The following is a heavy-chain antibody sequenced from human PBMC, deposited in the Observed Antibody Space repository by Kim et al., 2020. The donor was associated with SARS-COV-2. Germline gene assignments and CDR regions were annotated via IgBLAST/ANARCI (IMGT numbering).Heavy chain of an antibody. D-gene: IGHD3-16*02. Sequence: GGSLRLSCAASGFTFSSYSMNWVRQAPGKGLEWVSSISSSSSYIYYADSVKGRFTISRDNAKNSLYLQMNSLRAEDTAVYYCARDLDYDYVWGSYRRSGMDVWDQGTTVTVAS. CDR2: ISSSSSYI. J-gene: IGHJ6*02. V-gene: IGHV3-21*01. CDR1: GFTFSSYS. CDR3: ARDLDYDYVWGSYRRSGMDV.